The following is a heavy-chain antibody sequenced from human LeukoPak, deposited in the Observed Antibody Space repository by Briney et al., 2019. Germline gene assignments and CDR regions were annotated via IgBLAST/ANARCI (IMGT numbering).Heavy chain of an antibody. V-gene: IGHV1-18*01. CDR2: ISTYNGNT. CDR1: GYTFTNYG. J-gene: IGHJ6*03. D-gene: IGHD3-22*01. Sequence: ASVKVSCKASGYTFTNYGISWVRQAPGQGLECMGWISTYNGNTNYAQMLQGRVTMTRDTSTSTAYMELRSLRSDDTAVYYCAKGYYYDSSGSNYYYYMDVWGKGTTVTVSS. CDR3: AKGYYYDSSGSNYYYYMDV.